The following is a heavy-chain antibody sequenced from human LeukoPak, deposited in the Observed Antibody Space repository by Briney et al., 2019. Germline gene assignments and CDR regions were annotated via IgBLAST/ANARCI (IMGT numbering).Heavy chain of an antibody. CDR2: IYTSGST. CDR1: GGSISNYY. J-gene: IGHJ4*02. V-gene: IGHV4-4*07. D-gene: IGHD6-19*01. Sequence: SETLSLTCTVSGGSISNYYWSWIRPPAGKGLEWIGRIYTSGSTNYNPSLKSRVTMSVDTSKNQFSLKLSSVTAADTAVYYCARGPRSSDWYSVDYWGRGTLVTVSS. CDR3: ARGPRSSDWYSVDY.